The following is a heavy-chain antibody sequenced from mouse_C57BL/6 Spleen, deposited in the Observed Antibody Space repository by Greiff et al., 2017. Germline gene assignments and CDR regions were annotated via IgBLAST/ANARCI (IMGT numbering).Heavy chain of an antibody. CDR2: ISYDGSN. D-gene: IGHD1-1*01. CDR3: AREVHYYGSSYWYFDV. J-gene: IGHJ1*03. V-gene: IGHV3-6*01. Sequence: EVQLVESGPGLVKPSQSLSLTCSVTGYSITSGYYWNWIRQFPGNKLEWMGYISYDGSNNYNPSLKNRISITRDTSKNQFFLKLNSVTTEDTATYYCAREVHYYGSSYWYFDVWGTGTTVTVSS. CDR1: GYSITSGYY.